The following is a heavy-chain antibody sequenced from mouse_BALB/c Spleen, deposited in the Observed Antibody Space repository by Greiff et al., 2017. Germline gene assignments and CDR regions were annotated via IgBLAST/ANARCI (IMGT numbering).Heavy chain of an antibody. J-gene: IGHJ2*01. D-gene: IGHD1-3*01. Sequence: VQLQESGAELARPGASVKLSCKASGYTFTSYWMQWVKQRPGQGLEWIGAIYPGDGDTRYTQKFKGKATLTADKSSSTAYMQLSSLASEDSAVYYCARRGVDYFDYWGQGTTLTVSS. CDR2: IYPGDGDT. V-gene: IGHV1-87*01. CDR1: GYTFTSYW. CDR3: ARRGVDYFDY.